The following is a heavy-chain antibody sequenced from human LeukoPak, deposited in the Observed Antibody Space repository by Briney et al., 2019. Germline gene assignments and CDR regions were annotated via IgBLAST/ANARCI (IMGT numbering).Heavy chain of an antibody. CDR2: IHPSGIF. CDR3: ARGRDRSKAGDH. J-gene: IGHJ4*02. V-gene: IGHV4-34*01. CDR1: GGSCDDYY. Sequence: SETLSLTCAVYGGSCDDYYCSWIRQLPGKGLEWIGEIHPSGIFYYNSSLVSRVTISIDTSKSQFSLRLTSVTAADTAFYYCARGRDRSKAGDHWGQGSLVTVSS. D-gene: IGHD5-24*01.